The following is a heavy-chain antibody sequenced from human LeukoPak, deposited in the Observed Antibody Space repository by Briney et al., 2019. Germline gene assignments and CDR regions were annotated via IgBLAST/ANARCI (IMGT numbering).Heavy chain of an antibody. CDR1: GYTFTSYD. J-gene: IGHJ6*02. CDR2: MNPNSGNT. D-gene: IGHD3-9*01. V-gene: IGHV1-8*01. Sequence: ASVKVSCKASGYTFTSYDINWVRQATGQGLEWMGWMNPNSGNTGYAQKFQGRVTMTRNTSISTAYMELSSLRSEDTAVYYCGRRVTTIFAYYYGMDVWGQGTTVTVSS. CDR3: GRRVTTIFAYYYGMDV.